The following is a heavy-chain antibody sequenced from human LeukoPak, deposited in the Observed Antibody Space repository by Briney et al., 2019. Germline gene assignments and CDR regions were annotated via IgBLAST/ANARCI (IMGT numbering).Heavy chain of an antibody. CDR1: GVTFSSYG. J-gene: IGHJ4*02. CDR2: IRYDGSNK. D-gene: IGHD5-12*01. V-gene: IGHV3-30*02. CDR3: ARDLVRTDSGYDSGPVGY. Sequence: GGALRLSCAASGVTFSSYGMHWGRHAPRRGLEGGAFIRYDGSNKYYADSVKGRFNISRDNSKNTLYLQMNSLRGEDTALYYCARDLVRTDSGYDSGPVGYWGQGTLVTVSS.